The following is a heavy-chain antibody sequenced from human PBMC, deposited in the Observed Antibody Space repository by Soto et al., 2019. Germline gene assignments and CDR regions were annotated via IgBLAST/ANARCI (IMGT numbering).Heavy chain of an antibody. D-gene: IGHD6-6*01. Sequence: SGPTLVNPAQTLTLTCTFSGFSLSTSDVGVGWIRQPPGKALEWLAIIYWDDDKRYSPSLKSRLTITKDTSKNQVVLTVTNMDPVDTATYYCAHSKYSRSSFDYWGQGTLVTVSS. CDR1: GFSLSTSDVG. CDR2: IYWDDDK. V-gene: IGHV2-5*02. CDR3: AHSKYSRSSFDY. J-gene: IGHJ4*02.